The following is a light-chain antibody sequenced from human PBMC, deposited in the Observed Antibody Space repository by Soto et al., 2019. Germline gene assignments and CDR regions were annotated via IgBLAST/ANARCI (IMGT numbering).Light chain of an antibody. CDR2: LAS. Sequence: DIVMTVSPLSLRVTPGEPASISCRSSQSLLHSNGYNYLDWYVQKPGQSPQILIYLASNRASGVPDRFSGSGSGTDFTLKISRVEAEDVGVYYCLQALQTPAFGQGTKVEIK. J-gene: IGKJ1*01. V-gene: IGKV2-28*01. CDR1: QSLLHSNGYNY. CDR3: LQALQTPA.